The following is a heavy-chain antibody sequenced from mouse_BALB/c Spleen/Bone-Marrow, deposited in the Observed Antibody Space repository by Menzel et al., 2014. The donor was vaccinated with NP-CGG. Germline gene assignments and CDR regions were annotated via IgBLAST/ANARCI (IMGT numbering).Heavy chain of an antibody. J-gene: IGHJ4*01. CDR3: AREGLRRRAAMDY. V-gene: IGHV5-9-4*01. D-gene: IGHD2-4*01. CDR2: ISSGGSYT. CDR1: GFTFSSYA. Sequence: EVHLVESGGGLVKPGGSLKLSCAASGFTFSSYAMSWVRQPPEKRLEWVAEISSGGSYTYYPDTVTGRFTISRDNAKNTLYLEMSSLRSEDTAMYYCAREGLRRRAAMDYWGQGTSVTVSS.